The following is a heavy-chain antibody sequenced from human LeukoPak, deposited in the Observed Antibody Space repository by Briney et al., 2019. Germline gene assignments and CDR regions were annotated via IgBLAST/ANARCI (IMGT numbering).Heavy chain of an antibody. J-gene: IGHJ4*02. CDR2: ISSSSSYI. CDR3: ARGRYYYGSGPTPIFDY. D-gene: IGHD3-10*01. V-gene: IGHV3-21*01. Sequence: PGGSLRLSCAASGFTFSSYSMNWVRQAPGKGLEWVSSISSSSSYIYYADSVKGRFTISRDNSKNTLYLQMNSLRAEDTAVYYCARGRYYYGSGPTPIFDYWGQGALVTVSS. CDR1: GFTFSSYS.